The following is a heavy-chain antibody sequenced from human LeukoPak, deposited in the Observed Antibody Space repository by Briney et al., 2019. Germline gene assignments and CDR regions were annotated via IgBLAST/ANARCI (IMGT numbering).Heavy chain of an antibody. CDR1: GFTFSSYG. D-gene: IGHD6-13*01. Sequence: GGSLSLSCAASGFTFSSYGMHWVRQAPGKGLEWVAFIRYDGSNKYYADSVKGRFTISRDNSKNTLYLQMNSLRAEDTAVYYCAKDRGYSSFAPPDYWGQGTLVTVSS. CDR2: IRYDGSNK. V-gene: IGHV3-30*02. CDR3: AKDRGYSSFAPPDY. J-gene: IGHJ4*02.